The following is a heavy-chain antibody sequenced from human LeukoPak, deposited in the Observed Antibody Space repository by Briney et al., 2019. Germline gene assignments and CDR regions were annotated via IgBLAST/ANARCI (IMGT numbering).Heavy chain of an antibody. CDR2: ISTSSSYI. V-gene: IGHV3-21*01. Sequence: GGSLRLSCAASGFTFSSYYMNWVRQAPGKGLEWVSSISTSSSYIYYADSVKGRFTISRDNAKNSLYLQMNSLRAEDTAVYYCVRGVPKTSYYYYYMDAWGKGTTVTVSS. CDR3: VRGVPKTSYYYYYMDA. J-gene: IGHJ6*03. CDR1: GFTFSSYY. D-gene: IGHD4-11*01.